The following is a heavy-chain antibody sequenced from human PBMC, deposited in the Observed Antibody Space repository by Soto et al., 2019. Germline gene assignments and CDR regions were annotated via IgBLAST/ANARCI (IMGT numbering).Heavy chain of an antibody. D-gene: IGHD2-2*01. CDR2: IHYRGST. Sequence: QVQLQESGPGLVKPSQTLSLTCTVSGGAISSGGYYWSWIRQHPGKGLEWIGDIHYRGSTYYNPSLKRRVTISVDPSKIPFPRQLSSVTAADTAVYYCASRGYCSSTSCYGYYYYYGMDVWGQGTTVTVSS. CDR3: ASRGYCSSTSCYGYYYYYGMDV. J-gene: IGHJ6*02. V-gene: IGHV4-31*03. CDR1: GGAISSGGYY.